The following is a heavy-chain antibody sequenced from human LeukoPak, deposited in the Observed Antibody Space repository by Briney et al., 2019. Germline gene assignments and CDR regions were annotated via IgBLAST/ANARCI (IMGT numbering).Heavy chain of an antibody. CDR3: ARIRGVGATIDY. J-gene: IGHJ4*02. CDR1: GFSLSTSGMC. CDR2: IDWGDDK. D-gene: IGHD1-26*01. Sequence: SGPTLVNPTQTLTLTCTFSGFSLSTSGMCVSWIRQPPGKALEWLARIDWGDDKYYSTSLKTRLTVSKDTSKNQVVLTMTNMDPVDTATYYCARIRGVGATIDYWGQGTLVTVSS. V-gene: IGHV2-70*11.